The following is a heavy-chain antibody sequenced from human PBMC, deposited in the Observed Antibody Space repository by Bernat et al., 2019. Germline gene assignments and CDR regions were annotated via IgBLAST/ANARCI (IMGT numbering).Heavy chain of an antibody. V-gene: IGHV5-51*01. CDR2: IYPGDSDT. J-gene: IGHJ6*03. CDR3: ARLPYYDLWSGYYSSYMDV. Sequence: EVQLVQSGAEVKKPGESLKISCKGSGYSFTSYWIGWVRQMPGKGLEWMGIIYPGDSDTRYSPSFQGQVTISDDKSISNAYLQWSSLKASDTAMYYGARLPYYDLWSGYYSSYMDVWGKGTTVTVSS. CDR1: GYSFTSYW. D-gene: IGHD3-3*01.